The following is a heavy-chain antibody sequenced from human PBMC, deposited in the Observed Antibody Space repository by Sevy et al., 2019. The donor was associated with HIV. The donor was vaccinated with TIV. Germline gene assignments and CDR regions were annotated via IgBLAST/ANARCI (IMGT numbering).Heavy chain of an antibody. CDR2: TYYRSKWYN. CDR1: GDSVSSNSAA. D-gene: IGHD3-22*01. J-gene: IGHJ5*02. CDR3: ARDLDYYVSSGYSRGHNWFDP. V-gene: IGHV6-1*01. Sequence: SQTLSLTCAISGDSVSSNSAAWNWIRQSPSRGLEWPGRTYYRSKWYNDYAVSVKRRITINQDKSKNQFSLQLNSVTPEDTAVYYCARDLDYYVSSGYSRGHNWFDPWGQGTLVTVSS.